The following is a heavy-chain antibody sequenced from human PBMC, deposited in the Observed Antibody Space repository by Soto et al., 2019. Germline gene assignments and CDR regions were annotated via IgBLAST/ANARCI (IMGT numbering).Heavy chain of an antibody. Sequence: RASVKVSCKASGYTFTGYYMHWVRQAPGQGLEWMGWINPNSGGTNYAQKFQGWVTMTRDTSISTAYMELSRLRSDDTAVYYCARGGLSSGWYGGYYYGMDVWGQGTTVTVSS. V-gene: IGHV1-2*04. CDR1: GYTFTGYY. J-gene: IGHJ6*02. CDR3: ARGGLSSGWYGGYYYGMDV. D-gene: IGHD6-19*01. CDR2: INPNSGGT.